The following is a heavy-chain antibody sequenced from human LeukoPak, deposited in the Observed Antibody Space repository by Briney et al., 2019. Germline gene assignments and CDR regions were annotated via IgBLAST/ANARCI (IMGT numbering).Heavy chain of an antibody. CDR1: GYTFTSYA. J-gene: IGHJ4*02. CDR3: ARTFSKAPRLVGNY. D-gene: IGHD6-19*01. CDR2: INTNTGNP. Sequence: ASVKVSCKASGYTFTSYAMNWVRQAPGQGLEWMGWINTNTGNPTYAQGFTGRFVFSLDTSVSTAYLQISSLKAEDTAVYYCARTFSKAPRLVGNYWGQGTLVTVSS. V-gene: IGHV7-4-1*02.